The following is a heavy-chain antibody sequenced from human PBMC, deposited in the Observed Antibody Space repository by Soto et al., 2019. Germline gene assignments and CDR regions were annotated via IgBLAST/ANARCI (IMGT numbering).Heavy chain of an antibody. CDR2: IKSKTDCGTT. V-gene: IGHV3-15*01. CDR1: GFTFSNAW. Sequence: GGSLRLSCAASGFTFSNAWMSWVRQAPGKGLEWVGRIKSKTDCGTTYYAPPVKGRFTITRDDSKNTLYLQMNRLKTEDTAVYYCNTDGVVVPAAPAYYYYGMDVWGQGTTVTGSS. J-gene: IGHJ6*02. CDR3: NTDGVVVPAAPAYYYYGMDV. D-gene: IGHD2-2*01.